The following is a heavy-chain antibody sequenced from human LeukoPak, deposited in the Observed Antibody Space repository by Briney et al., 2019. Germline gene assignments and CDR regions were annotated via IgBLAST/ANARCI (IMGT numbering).Heavy chain of an antibody. CDR1: GGSFSGYY. Sequence: SETLSLTCAVYGGSFSGYYWSWIRQPPGKGLEWIGRIYTSGSTNYNPSLKSRVTMSVDTSKNQFSLKLSSVTAADTAVYYCARTDSSSWYEFDYWGQGTLVTVSS. J-gene: IGHJ4*02. D-gene: IGHD6-13*01. V-gene: IGHV4-59*10. CDR3: ARTDSSSWYEFDY. CDR2: IYTSGST.